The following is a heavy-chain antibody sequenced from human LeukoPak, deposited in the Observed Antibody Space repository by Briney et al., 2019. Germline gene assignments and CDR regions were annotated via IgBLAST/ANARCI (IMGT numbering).Heavy chain of an antibody. V-gene: IGHV3-30*03. Sequence: GGSLRLSCAASGFTFSSYGMHWVRQAPGKGLEWVAIISYDGNNKYYADSVKGRFTISRDNSKNTLYLQMNSLRAGDTAVYYCARVATDGSYFDNWGQGTLVTVSS. J-gene: IGHJ4*02. D-gene: IGHD6-13*01. CDR1: GFTFSSYG. CDR2: ISYDGNNK. CDR3: ARVATDGSYFDN.